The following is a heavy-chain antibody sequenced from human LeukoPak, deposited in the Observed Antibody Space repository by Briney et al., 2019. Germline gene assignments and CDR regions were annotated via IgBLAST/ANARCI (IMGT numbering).Heavy chain of an antibody. V-gene: IGHV3-33*01. Sequence: GRSLRLSCAASGFTFSSYGMHWIRQAPGKGLEWVAVIWYDGSNKYYADSVKGRFTISRDNSKNTLYLQMNSLRAEDTAVYYCATYYYDTLGDCWGQGTLVTVSS. CDR1: GFTFSSYG. D-gene: IGHD3-22*01. CDR3: ATYYYDTLGDC. J-gene: IGHJ4*02. CDR2: IWYDGSNK.